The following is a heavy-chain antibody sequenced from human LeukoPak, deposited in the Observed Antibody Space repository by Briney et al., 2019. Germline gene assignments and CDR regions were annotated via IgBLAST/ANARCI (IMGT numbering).Heavy chain of an antibody. CDR3: ARDRIRAVAGSGYFDY. J-gene: IGHJ4*02. D-gene: IGHD6-19*01. Sequence: GGSLRLSCAASGFTVSSNYMSWVRQAPGKGLEWVSVIYSGGSTYYADSVKGRFTISRDNSKNTLYLQMNSLRAEDTAVYYCARDRIRAVAGSGYFDYWGQGTLVTVSS. CDR2: IYSGGST. CDR1: GFTVSSNY. V-gene: IGHV3-53*05.